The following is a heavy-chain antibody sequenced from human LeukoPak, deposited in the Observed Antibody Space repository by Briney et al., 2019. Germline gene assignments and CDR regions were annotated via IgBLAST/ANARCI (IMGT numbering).Heavy chain of an antibody. CDR1: GGSISTYY. CDR3: ARDRWGTGGYFDY. Sequence: SETLSLTCTVSGGSISTYYWSWIRQPPGKGLEWIGYIYYSGSTNYNPSLNSRVTISVDTSKNQFSLKLSSVTAADTAVYYCARDRWGTGGYFDYWGQGTLVTVSS. CDR2: IYYSGST. V-gene: IGHV4-59*01. D-gene: IGHD7-27*01. J-gene: IGHJ4*02.